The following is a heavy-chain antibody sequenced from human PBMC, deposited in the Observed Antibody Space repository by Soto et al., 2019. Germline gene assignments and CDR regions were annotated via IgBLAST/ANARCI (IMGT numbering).Heavy chain of an antibody. CDR1: GFTFSSYA. D-gene: IGHD3-3*01. J-gene: IGHJ6*03. V-gene: IGHV3-23*01. CDR2: ISGSGGST. CDR3: AKQPGYDFWSGYSRGYYYYYMDV. Sequence: EVQLLESGGGLVQPGGSLRLSCAASGFTFSSYAMSWVRQAPGKGLEWVSAISGSGGSTYYADSVKGRFTISRDNSKNTLYLQRNSLRAEDTAVYYCAKQPGYDFWSGYSRGYYYYYMDVWGKGTTVTVSS.